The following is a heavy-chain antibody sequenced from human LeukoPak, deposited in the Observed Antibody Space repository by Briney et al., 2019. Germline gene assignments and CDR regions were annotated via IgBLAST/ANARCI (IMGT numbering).Heavy chain of an antibody. J-gene: IGHJ3*02. V-gene: IGHV1-8*01. D-gene: IGHD2-2*01. CDR3: ATDIVVVPAAIEAFDI. CDR2: MNPNSGNT. CDR1: GYTFTSYD. Sequence: GASVKVSCKASGYTFTSYDINWVRQATGQGLEWMGWMNPNSGNTGYAQKFQGRVTMTRNTSISTAYMELSSLRSEDTAVYYCATDIVVVPAAIEAFDIWGQGTMVTVSS.